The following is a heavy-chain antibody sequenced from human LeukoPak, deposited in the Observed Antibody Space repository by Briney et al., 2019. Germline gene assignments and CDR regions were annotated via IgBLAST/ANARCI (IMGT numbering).Heavy chain of an antibody. D-gene: IGHD3-9*01. Sequence: GASVKVSCKASGYTFTSYGINWVRQATGQGLEWMGWMNPNSGNTGYAQEFQGRVTITRNTSISTAYMELSSLRSEDTAVYYCARGPPYYDILTGPNGYYYYMDVWGKGTTVTVSS. CDR2: MNPNSGNT. CDR3: ARGPPYYDILTGPNGYYYYMDV. CDR1: GYTFTSYG. V-gene: IGHV1-8*03. J-gene: IGHJ6*03.